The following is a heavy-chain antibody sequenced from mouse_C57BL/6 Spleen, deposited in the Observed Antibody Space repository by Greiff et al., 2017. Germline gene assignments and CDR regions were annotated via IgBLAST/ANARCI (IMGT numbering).Heavy chain of an antibody. CDR2: ISDGGSYT. CDR3: AREGSYGSYFDY. V-gene: IGHV5-4*01. J-gene: IGHJ2*01. CDR1: GFTFSSYA. Sequence: EVQGVESGGGLVKPGGSLKLSCAASGFTFSSYAMSWVRQTPEKRLEWVATISDGGSYTYYPDNVKGRFTISRDNAKNNLYLQMSHLKSEDTAMYYCAREGSYGSYFDYWGQGTTLTVSS. D-gene: IGHD2-2*01.